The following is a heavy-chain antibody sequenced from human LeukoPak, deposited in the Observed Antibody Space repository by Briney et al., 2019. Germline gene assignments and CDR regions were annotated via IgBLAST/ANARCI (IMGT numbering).Heavy chain of an antibody. V-gene: IGHV3-30*03. CDR3: SVNMGSGYRFDY. CDR1: GFTLSDYY. Sequence: PGGSLRLSCAASGFTLSDYYMSWVRQAPGKGLEWVAVISYDGSNKYYADSVKGRFTISRDNSKNTLYLQMNSLRAEDTAVYYCSVNMGSGYRFDYWGQGTLVTVSS. D-gene: IGHD3-22*01. J-gene: IGHJ4*02. CDR2: ISYDGSNK.